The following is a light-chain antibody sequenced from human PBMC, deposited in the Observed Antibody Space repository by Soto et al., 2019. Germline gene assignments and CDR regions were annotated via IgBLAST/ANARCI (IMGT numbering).Light chain of an antibody. J-gene: IGKJ2*01. CDR3: KQYHNWSPYT. Sequence: ETVMTQSPATLSVSPGERATLSCRARQSVDTNLAWYQQKPGQAPRLLIYGASTRATDIPARFSGSGSGTECTMTNSSLQYEDFAFYYCKQYHNWSPYTYAQGTKLEIK. CDR2: GAS. V-gene: IGKV3-15*01. CDR1: QSVDTN.